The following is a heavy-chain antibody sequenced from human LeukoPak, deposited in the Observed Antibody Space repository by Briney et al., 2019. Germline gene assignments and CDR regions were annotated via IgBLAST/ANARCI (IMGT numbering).Heavy chain of an antibody. J-gene: IGHJ4*02. CDR3: VGGSSYYFDY. V-gene: IGHV4-59*04. CDR2: IYYSGST. D-gene: IGHD1-26*01. CDR1: GGSISSYY. Sequence: ASETLSLTCTVSGGSISSYYWSWIRQPPGKGLEWIGYIYYSGSTYYNPSLKSRVTISVDTSKNQFSLKLNSVTAADTAVYYCVGGSSYYFDYWGQGTLVTVSS.